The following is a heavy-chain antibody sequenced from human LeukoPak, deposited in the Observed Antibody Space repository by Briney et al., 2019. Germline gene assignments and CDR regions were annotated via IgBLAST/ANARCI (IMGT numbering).Heavy chain of an antibody. CDR1: GFTVSSNY. J-gene: IGHJ4*02. CDR2: IYSGGST. CDR3: AAGGLRLGELSFPHSYYFDY. Sequence: GGSLRLSCAAPGFTVSSNYMSWVRQAPGKGLEWVSVIYSGGSTYYADSVKGRFTISRDNSKNTLYLQMNSLRAEDTAVYYCAAGGLRLGELSFPHSYYFDYWGQGTLVTVSS. V-gene: IGHV3-53*01. D-gene: IGHD3-16*02.